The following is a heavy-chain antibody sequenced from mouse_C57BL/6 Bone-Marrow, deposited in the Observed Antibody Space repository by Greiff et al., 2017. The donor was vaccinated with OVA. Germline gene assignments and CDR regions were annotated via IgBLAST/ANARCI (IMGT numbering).Heavy chain of an antibody. V-gene: IGHV5-12*01. CDR2: ISNGGGST. J-gene: IGHJ3*01. D-gene: IGHD2-3*01. CDR1: GFTFSDYY. Sequence: DVMLVESGGGLVQPGGSLKLSCAASGFTFSDYYMYWVRQTPEKRLEWVAYISNGGGSTYYPDTVKGRFTISRDNAKNTLYLQMSRLKSEDTAMYYCAIYDGYHAWFAYWGQGTLVTVSA. CDR3: AIYDGYHAWFAY.